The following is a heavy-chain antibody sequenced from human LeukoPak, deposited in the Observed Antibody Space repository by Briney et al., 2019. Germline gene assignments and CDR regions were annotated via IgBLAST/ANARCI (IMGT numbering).Heavy chain of an antibody. CDR2: IRSSTRYI. J-gene: IGHJ4*02. Sequence: GGSLRLSCAASGFIFSNYSLNWVRQAPGKGLEWVSSIRSSTRYIFYADSVKGRFTVSRDNAKNSLFLQMNSLRAEDTALYYCARDSRHLSSTRGGLKESRGAFFDYWGQGTLVTVSS. V-gene: IGHV3-21*04. D-gene: IGHD6-13*01. CDR1: GFIFSNYS. CDR3: ARDSRHLSSTRGGLKESRGAFFDY.